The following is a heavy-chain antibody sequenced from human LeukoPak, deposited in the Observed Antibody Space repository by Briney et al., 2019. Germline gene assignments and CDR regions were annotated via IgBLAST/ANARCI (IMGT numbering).Heavy chain of an antibody. Sequence: GGSLRLSCAASGFTFSTFAMIWVRQAPGKGLEWVSAISGSGGSTYYADSVKGRFTISRDNSKNTLYLQMNSLRAEDTAVYYCAKDRVSSSWYRNWFDPWGQGTLVTVSS. D-gene: IGHD6-13*01. CDR3: AKDRVSSSWYRNWFDP. J-gene: IGHJ5*02. CDR2: ISGSGGST. V-gene: IGHV3-23*01. CDR1: GFTFSTFA.